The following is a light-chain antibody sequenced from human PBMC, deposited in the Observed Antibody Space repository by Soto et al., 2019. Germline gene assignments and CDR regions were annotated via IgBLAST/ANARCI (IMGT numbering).Light chain of an antibody. V-gene: IGKV1-39*01. J-gene: IGKJ2*01. CDR3: QQTYSTPYT. CDR1: QGIRSY. CDR2: AAS. Sequence: IQLTQSPSSLSASVGDRVTITCRASQGIRSYLAWYQQKPGKAPKLLIYAASTLQSGVPSRFSGSGSGTDFTLTISSLQPEDFATYYCQQTYSTPYTFGQGTQLEIK.